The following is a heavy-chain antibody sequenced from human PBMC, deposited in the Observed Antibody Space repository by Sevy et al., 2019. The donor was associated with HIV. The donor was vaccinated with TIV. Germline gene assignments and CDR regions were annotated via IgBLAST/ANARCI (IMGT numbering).Heavy chain of an antibody. CDR1: GYTLTELS. CDR3: ATTHPIKIVGATRGYYYYFMDV. Sequence: ASVKVSCKVSGYTLTELSMHWVRQAPGEGLEWMGCFDPEDGETIYAQKFQGRVTMTEDTSTDTAYMELSSLGSDDTAVYYCATTHPIKIVGATRGYYYYFMDVWGKWSTVTVSS. D-gene: IGHD1-26*01. J-gene: IGHJ6*03. V-gene: IGHV1-24*01. CDR2: FDPEDGET.